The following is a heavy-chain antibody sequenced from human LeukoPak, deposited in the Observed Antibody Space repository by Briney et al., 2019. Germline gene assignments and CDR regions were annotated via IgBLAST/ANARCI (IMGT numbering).Heavy chain of an antibody. D-gene: IGHD5-24*01. CDR2: ISSSSSTI. CDR3: AKDADGYNYYSDY. J-gene: IGHJ4*02. Sequence: GGSLRLSCAASGFTFSSYSMNWVRQAPGKGLEWVSYISSSSSTIYYADSVKGRFTISRDNAKNSLYLQMNSLRAEDTAVYYCAKDADGYNYYSDYWGQGTLVTVSS. V-gene: IGHV3-48*01. CDR1: GFTFSSYS.